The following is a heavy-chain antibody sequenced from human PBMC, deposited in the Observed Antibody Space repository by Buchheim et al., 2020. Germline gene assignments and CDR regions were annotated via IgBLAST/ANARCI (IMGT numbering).Heavy chain of an antibody. CDR2: IWYDGSQK. D-gene: IGHD6-19*01. CDR3: ARAAQQWRVTGYGMDV. J-gene: IGHJ6*02. V-gene: IGHV3-33*01. Sequence: QVQLVESGGGVVQPGRSLRLSCAASGFTFSDYGMHWVRQAPGKGLEWVAVIWYDGSQKYSADSVKGRFTISRDNPKTTLFLQMISMRADGTAVYYCARAAQQWRVTGYGMDVWGQGTT. CDR1: GFTFSDYG.